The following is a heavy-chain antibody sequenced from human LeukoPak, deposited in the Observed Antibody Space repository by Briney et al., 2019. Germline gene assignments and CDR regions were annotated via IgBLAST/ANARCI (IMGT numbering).Heavy chain of an antibody. Sequence: ASVKVPCKASGYTFISYYIHWVRQAPGQGLKRMGIINPSGGSTRYAQKFQGRVTMTRDTSTGTIYMELSSLRSEDTAVYFCARDSGTVSDAFDIWGQGTMVTVSS. V-gene: IGHV1-46*01. J-gene: IGHJ3*02. CDR2: INPSGGST. CDR1: GYTFISYY. CDR3: ARDSGTVSDAFDI. D-gene: IGHD4-11*01.